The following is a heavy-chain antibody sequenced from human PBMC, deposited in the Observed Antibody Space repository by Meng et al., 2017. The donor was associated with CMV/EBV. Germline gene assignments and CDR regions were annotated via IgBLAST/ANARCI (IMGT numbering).Heavy chain of an antibody. D-gene: IGHD2-2*02. CDR1: GFTFSSYA. CDR3: TREWRCSSTSCYRYYYYYGMEV. CDR2: ISYDGSKK. J-gene: IGHJ6*02. V-gene: IGHV3-30-3*01. Sequence: GGSLRLSCAASGFTFSSYAMHWVRQAPGKGLEWVAVISYDGSKKYYADSVKGRFTISRDNSKNTLYLQMNSLRAEDTAVYYCTREWRCSSTSCYRYYYYYGMEVWGQGTTVTVSS.